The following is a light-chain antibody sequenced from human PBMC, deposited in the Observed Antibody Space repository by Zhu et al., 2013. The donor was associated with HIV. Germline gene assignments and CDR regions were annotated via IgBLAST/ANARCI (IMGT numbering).Light chain of an antibody. CDR1: QSVSSSF. J-gene: IGKJ1*01. V-gene: IGKV3-20*01. CDR3: QQHVTSPWT. CDR2: GTS. Sequence: EIVLTQSPGTLSLSPGERATLSCRASQSVSSSFFAWYQQKPGQAPRLLLYGTSTRATGIPDRFSGSGSGTDFTLTISRLEPEDFAVYYCQQHVTSPWTFGQGTRVEIK.